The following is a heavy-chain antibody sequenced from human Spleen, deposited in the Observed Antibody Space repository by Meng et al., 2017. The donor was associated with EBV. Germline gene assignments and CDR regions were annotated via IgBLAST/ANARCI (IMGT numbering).Heavy chain of an antibody. CDR2: VHYTGST. CDR1: CDSISSFYY. D-gene: IGHD6-19*01. Sequence: PLPESGPGQVKPLETLYLTCTVSCDSISSFYYWGWIRQPPGRGLEWIGSVHYTGSTYYSPSLKSRVTVSVDTSKNQFSLRLTSVTAADTAVYYCARPFPSWQSPRLDPFGAWGQGTLVTVSS. CDR3: ARPFPSWQSPRLDPFGA. V-gene: IGHV4-39*01. J-gene: IGHJ5*02.